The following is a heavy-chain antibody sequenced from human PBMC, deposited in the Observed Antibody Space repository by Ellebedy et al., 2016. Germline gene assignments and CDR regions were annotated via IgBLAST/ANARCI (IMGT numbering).Heavy chain of an antibody. D-gene: IGHD3-10*02. V-gene: IGHV3-23*01. CDR3: AKGTYYDVIQYIDY. CDR1: GFTLGSYA. Sequence: GESLKISXAASGFTLGSYAMTWVRQAPGKGLEWVSAITGNGDTTYYADSVKGRFTISRDNSKNTLYLQMNSLRAEDSAVYYCAKGTYYDVIQYIDYWGQGTLVTVSS. CDR2: ITGNGDTT. J-gene: IGHJ4*02.